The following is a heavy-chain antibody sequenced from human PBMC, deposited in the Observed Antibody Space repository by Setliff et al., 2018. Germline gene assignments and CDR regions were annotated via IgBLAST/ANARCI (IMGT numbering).Heavy chain of an antibody. CDR3: TRSRGPRVVLAADFDF. D-gene: IGHD3-16*01. Sequence: ASVKVSCKTSGFRFTSFGFSWVRQAPGQGLEWMGWISPYSGESNYAQKFQDRLTVTADTSTKKTYMELRSLTSDDTAVYFCTRSRGPRVVLAADFDFWGQGTLVTVSS. J-gene: IGHJ4*02. V-gene: IGHV1-18*01. CDR1: GFRFTSFG. CDR2: ISPYSGES.